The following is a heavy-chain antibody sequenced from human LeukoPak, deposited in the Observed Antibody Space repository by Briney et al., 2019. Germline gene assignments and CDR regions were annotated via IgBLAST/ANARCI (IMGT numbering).Heavy chain of an antibody. J-gene: IGHJ4*02. CDR3: ARETRGGTYRYNFLDY. CDR2: IDSSGTVR. D-gene: IGHD3-16*02. CDR1: GFTFSNFD. Sequence: GGSLRLSCAASGFTFSNFDMTWVRQAPGKGLEWLSYIDSSGTVRYYADSVNRRFTISRDNAKNSLHLQMGSLRAEDTAVYYCARETRGGTYRYNFLDYWGLRTLVTVSS. V-gene: IGHV3-48*03.